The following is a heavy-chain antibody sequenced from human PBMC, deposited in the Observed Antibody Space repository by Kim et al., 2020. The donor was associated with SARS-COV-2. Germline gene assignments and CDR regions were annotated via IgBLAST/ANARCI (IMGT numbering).Heavy chain of an antibody. CDR3: ARESLDGTVY. CDR1: GGSISRTSNY. Sequence: SETLSLTCTVSGGSISRTSNYWGWIRQPPGKGLEWIGSIYYRGSTYYNPSLKSRVTLSVDTSKNQFSLNLSSVTAADTAVYYCARESLDGTVYWGQGTLVTVSS. D-gene: IGHD3-10*01. V-gene: IGHV4-39*02. CDR2: IYYRGST. J-gene: IGHJ4*02.